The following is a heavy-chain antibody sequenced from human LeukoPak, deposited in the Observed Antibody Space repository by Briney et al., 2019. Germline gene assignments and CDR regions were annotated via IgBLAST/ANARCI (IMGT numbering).Heavy chain of an antibody. CDR3: ARDSFSSYCSSTSCSSFDY. J-gene: IGHJ4*02. V-gene: IGHV4-30-4*08. Sequence: SQTLSLTCTVSGGSISSGVYYWSWIRQPPGKGLEGIGYIYYSGSTYYNPSLKSRVTISVDTSKNQCSLKPSSVTAADTAVYYCARDSFSSYCSSTSCSSFDYWGQGTLVTVSS. D-gene: IGHD2-2*01. CDR2: IYYSGST. CDR1: GGSISSGVYY.